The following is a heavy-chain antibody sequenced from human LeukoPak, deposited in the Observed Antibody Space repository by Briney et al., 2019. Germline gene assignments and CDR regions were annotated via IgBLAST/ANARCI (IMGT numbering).Heavy chain of an antibody. D-gene: IGHD3-22*01. CDR1: GGSVSSGSYY. J-gene: IGHJ4*02. Sequence: SSETLSLTCTVSGGSVSSGSYYWSWIRQPPGKGLEWIGYIYYSGSTNYNPSLKSRVTISVDTSKNQFSLKLSSVTAADTAVYYCARGGEDYYDSSGYRPPLDYWGQGTLVTVSS. CDR2: IYYSGST. V-gene: IGHV4-61*01. CDR3: ARGGEDYYDSSGYRPPLDY.